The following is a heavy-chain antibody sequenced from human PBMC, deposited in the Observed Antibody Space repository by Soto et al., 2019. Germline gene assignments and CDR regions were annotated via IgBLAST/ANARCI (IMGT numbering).Heavy chain of an antibody. J-gene: IGHJ3*01. V-gene: IGHV3-53*01. CDR3: ATRPLLPGAP. Sequence: EVQLVESGGGLIQPGGSLRLSCAASGFTFSSNDMNWVRQAPGKGLEWVSLIYSGGSTYYADSVKGRFTISRDNSKITLYLQMSSPRAEDTAVYYCATRPLLPGAPWGQGTMVTVSS. D-gene: IGHD3-22*01. CDR1: GFTFSSND. CDR2: IYSGGST.